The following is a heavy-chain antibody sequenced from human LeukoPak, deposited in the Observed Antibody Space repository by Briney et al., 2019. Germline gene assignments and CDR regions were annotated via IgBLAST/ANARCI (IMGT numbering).Heavy chain of an antibody. CDR3: ARGGGALPHLMDLPN. J-gene: IGHJ4*02. D-gene: IGHD2-21*01. CDR2: ISAYNGNT. Sequence: GDSVKVPCKASGYDFINYGISWVRQAPGQGLEWMGWISAYNGNTNYAQKLQGRATMTTDTSTSTAYVELRSLRSDDTAVYYCARGGGALPHLMDLPNWGQGTLVTVSS. V-gene: IGHV1-18*01. CDR1: GYDFINYG.